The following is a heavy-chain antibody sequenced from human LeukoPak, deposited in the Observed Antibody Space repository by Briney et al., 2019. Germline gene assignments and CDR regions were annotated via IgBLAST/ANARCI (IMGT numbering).Heavy chain of an antibody. J-gene: IGHJ2*01. V-gene: IGHV4-34*01. Sequence: PSETLSLTCAVYGGSFSGYYWSWIRQPPGKGLEWIGEINHSGSTNYNPSLKSRVTISVDTSKNQFSLKLSSVTAADTAVYYCAREYSSSWYFDYWGRGTLVTVSS. D-gene: IGHD6-13*01. CDR2: INHSGST. CDR3: AREYSSSWYFDY. CDR1: GGSFSGYY.